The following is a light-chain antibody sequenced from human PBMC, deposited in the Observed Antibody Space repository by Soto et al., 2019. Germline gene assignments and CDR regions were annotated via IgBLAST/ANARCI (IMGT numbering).Light chain of an antibody. CDR3: QSYDSSLSGVV. CDR2: GNS. V-gene: IGLV1-40*01. Sequence: QSVLTQPPSVSGAPGQRVTISCNGSSSNIGAGYDVHWYQQLPGTAPKLLIYGNSNRPSGVPDRFSGSKSGTSASLAITVLQAEDEADYYCQSYDSSLSGVVFGGGTKLTVL. J-gene: IGLJ2*01. CDR1: SSNIGAGYD.